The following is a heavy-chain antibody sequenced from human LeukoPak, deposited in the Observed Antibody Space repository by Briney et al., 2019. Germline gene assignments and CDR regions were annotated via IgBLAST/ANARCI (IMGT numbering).Heavy chain of an antibody. CDR1: GGSISSYY. Sequence: SETLSLTCTVSGGSISSYYWSWIRQPAGKGLEWIGRIYTSGSTNYNPSLKSRVTMSVDTSKNQFSLKLSSVTAADTAVYYCAGDGIEYSSSSVYYGMDVWGQGTTVTVSS. CDR3: AGDGIEYSSSSVYYGMDV. D-gene: IGHD6-6*01. J-gene: IGHJ6*02. V-gene: IGHV4-4*07. CDR2: IYTSGST.